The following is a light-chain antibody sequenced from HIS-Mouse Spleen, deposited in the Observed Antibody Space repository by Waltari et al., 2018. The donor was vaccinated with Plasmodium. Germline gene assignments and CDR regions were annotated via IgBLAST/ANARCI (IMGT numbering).Light chain of an antibody. Sequence: DIQITHSPSAMSPSVGARVTITFRASQGISNYLSCFQQKPGKVPKRLIYAASSLQSGVPSRFSGSGSGTEFTLTISSLQPEDFATYYCLQHNSYPRTFGQGTKVEIK. CDR2: AAS. V-gene: IGKV1-17*03. CDR3: LQHNSYPRT. J-gene: IGKJ1*01. CDR1: QGISNY.